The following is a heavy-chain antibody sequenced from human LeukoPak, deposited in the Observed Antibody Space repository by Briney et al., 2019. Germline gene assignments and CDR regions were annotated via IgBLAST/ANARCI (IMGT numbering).Heavy chain of an antibody. J-gene: IGHJ4*02. CDR2: INHSGST. Sequence: PSETLSLTCAVYGGSFSGYYWSWIRQPPGKGLEWIGEINHSGSTNYNPSLKSRVTISVDTYKNQFSLKLSSVTAADTAVYYCARSKPYYYDSSGYSNDYWGQGTLVTVSS. V-gene: IGHV4-34*01. D-gene: IGHD3-22*01. CDR3: ARSKPYYYDSSGYSNDY. CDR1: GGSFSGYY.